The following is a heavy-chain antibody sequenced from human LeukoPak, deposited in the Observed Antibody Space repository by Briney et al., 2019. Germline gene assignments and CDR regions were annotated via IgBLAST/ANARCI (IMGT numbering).Heavy chain of an antibody. CDR3: ARASGSGFDP. CDR1: GGSISSYY. D-gene: IGHD3-10*01. CDR2: IYYSGST. V-gene: IGHV4-59*01. J-gene: IGHJ5*02. Sequence: SEALSLTCTVSGGSISSYYWSWIRQPPGKGLEWIGYIYYSGSTNYNPSLKSRVTISVDTSRNQFSLKLSSVTAADTAVYYCARASGSGFDPWGQGTLVTVSS.